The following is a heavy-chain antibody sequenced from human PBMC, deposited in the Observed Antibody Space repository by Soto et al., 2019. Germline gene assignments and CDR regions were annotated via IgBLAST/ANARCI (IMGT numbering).Heavy chain of an antibody. J-gene: IGHJ4*02. CDR1: GFTFSSYS. CDR2: ISSSSSYI. V-gene: IGHV3-21*01. CDR3: ARDYDFWSGTPTFDY. D-gene: IGHD3-3*01. Sequence: EVQLVESGGGLVKPGGSLRLSCAASGFTFSSYSMNWVRQAPGKGLEWVSSISSSSSYIYYADSVKGRFTISRDNAKNSLYLQMNRLRAEDTAVYYCARDYDFWSGTPTFDYWGQGTLVTVSS.